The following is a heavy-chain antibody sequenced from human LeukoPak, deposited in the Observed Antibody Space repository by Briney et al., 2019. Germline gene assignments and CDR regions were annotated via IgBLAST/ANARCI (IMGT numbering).Heavy chain of an antibody. CDR3: ARGLYRSSWLYFDY. Sequence: SETLSLTCTVSGGSISSYYWSWIRQPPGKGLEWIGEIYHSGSTNYNPSLKSRVTISVDKSKNQFSLKLTSVTAADTAVYYCARGLYRSSWLYFDYWGQGALVTVSS. CDR1: GGSISSYY. D-gene: IGHD6-13*01. J-gene: IGHJ4*02. V-gene: IGHV4-59*12. CDR2: IYHSGST.